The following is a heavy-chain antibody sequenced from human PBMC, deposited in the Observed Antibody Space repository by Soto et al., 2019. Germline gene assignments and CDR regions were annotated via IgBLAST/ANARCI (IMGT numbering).Heavy chain of an antibody. CDR1: GGSFSGYY. CDR2: INHSGST. J-gene: IGHJ4*02. V-gene: IGHV4-34*01. D-gene: IGHD5-12*01. Sequence: SETLSLTCAVYGGSFSGYYWSWIRQPPGKGLEWIGEINHSGSTNYNPSLKSRVTISLDKSKNQFSLKLSSVTAADTAIYYCARAYSPGYWGQGTLVTVSS. CDR3: ARAYSPGY.